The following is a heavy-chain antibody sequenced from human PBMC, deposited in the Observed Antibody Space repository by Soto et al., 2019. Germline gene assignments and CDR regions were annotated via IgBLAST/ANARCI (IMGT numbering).Heavy chain of an antibody. CDR2: INAGNGNT. CDR1: GYTFTSYA. J-gene: IGHJ4*02. Sequence: ASVKVSCKASGYTFTSYAMHWVRQAPGQRLEWMGWINAGNGNTKYSQKFQSRVTITRDTSASTAYMELSSLRSEDTAVYYCARDEDYYGDDYFDYWGQGTLVTVSS. V-gene: IGHV1-3*01. CDR3: ARDEDYYGDDYFDY. D-gene: IGHD3-10*01.